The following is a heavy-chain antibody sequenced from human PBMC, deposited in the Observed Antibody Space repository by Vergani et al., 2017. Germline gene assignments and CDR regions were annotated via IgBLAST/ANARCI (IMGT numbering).Heavy chain of an antibody. CDR1: GGSISSGGYY. V-gene: IGHV4-31*03. CDR2: IYYSGST. D-gene: IGHD4-23*01. Sequence: QVQLQESGPGLVKPSQTLSLTCTVSGGSISSGGYYWSWIRQHPGKGLEWIGYIYYSGSTYYNPSLKSRVTISVDTSKNQFSLKLSSVTAADTAVYYCARVRPNTVVTRAGAFDIWGQGTMVTVSS. CDR3: ARVRPNTVVTRAGAFDI. J-gene: IGHJ3*02.